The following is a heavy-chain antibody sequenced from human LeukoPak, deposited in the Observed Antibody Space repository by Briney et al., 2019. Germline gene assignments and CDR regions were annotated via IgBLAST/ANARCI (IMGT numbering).Heavy chain of an antibody. Sequence: GGSLRLSCAASGFTFSNYGMNWVRQAPGKGLEWVSAISGSGHNTYYADSVKGRFTISRDNSKNTLYLQMNSLRAEDTAVYYCAKEYPATIFDYWGQGTLVTVSS. V-gene: IGHV3-23*01. CDR1: GFTFSNYG. D-gene: IGHD2-15*01. CDR3: AKEYPATIFDY. J-gene: IGHJ4*02. CDR2: ISGSGHNT.